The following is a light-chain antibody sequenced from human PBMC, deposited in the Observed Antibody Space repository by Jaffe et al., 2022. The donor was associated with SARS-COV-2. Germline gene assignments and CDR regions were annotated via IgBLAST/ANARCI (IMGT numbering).Light chain of an antibody. V-gene: IGLV2-11*01. Sequence: QSALTQPRSVSGSPGQSVTISCTGTSGDVGDYNYVSWYQQHPGKAPKLLIYDVTKRPSGVPDRFSGSKSGNTASLTISGLQAEDEADYYCCSYAGTYTGVFGTGTKVTVL. CDR3: CSYAGTYTGV. CDR2: DVT. J-gene: IGLJ1*01. CDR1: SGDVGDYNY.